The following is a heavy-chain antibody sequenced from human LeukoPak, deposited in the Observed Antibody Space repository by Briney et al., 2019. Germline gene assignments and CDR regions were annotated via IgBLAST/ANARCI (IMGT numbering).Heavy chain of an antibody. Sequence: SETLSLTCTVSGGSISSYYWGWIRQPPGKGLEWIGSIYYSGSTYHNPSLKSRVTISVDTSKNQFSLKLSSVTAADTAVYYCARRWFGELSTFDYWGQGTLVTVSS. CDR3: ARRWFGELSTFDY. CDR1: GGSISSYY. D-gene: IGHD3-10*01. J-gene: IGHJ4*02. CDR2: IYYSGST. V-gene: IGHV4-39*01.